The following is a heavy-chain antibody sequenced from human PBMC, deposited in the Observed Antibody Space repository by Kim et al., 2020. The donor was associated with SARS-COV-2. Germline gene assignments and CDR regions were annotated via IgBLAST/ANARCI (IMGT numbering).Heavy chain of an antibody. V-gene: IGHV4-59*13. J-gene: IGHJ4*01. Sequence: SETLSLTCTVSGGSISSYYWSWIRQPPGKGLEWIGYIYYSGSTNYNPSLKSRVTISVDTSKNQFSLKLSSVTAADTAVYYCARIKYYDILTGYFFDYWG. D-gene: IGHD3-9*01. CDR2: IYYSGST. CDR3: ARIKYYDILTGYFFDY. CDR1: GGSISSYY.